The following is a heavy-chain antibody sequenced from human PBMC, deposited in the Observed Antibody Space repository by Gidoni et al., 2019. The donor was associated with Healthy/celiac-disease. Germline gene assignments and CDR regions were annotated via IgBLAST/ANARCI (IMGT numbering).Heavy chain of an antibody. CDR1: GFTFSSYA. CDR2: ISGSGGST. Sequence: EVQLLESGGGLVQPGGSLRLSCAASGFTFSSYAMGWVRQAPGKGLEWVSAISGSGGSTYYADSVKGRFTSSRDNSKNTLYLQMNSLRAEDTAVYYCAKGGYYDFWSGRIDYWGQGTLVTVSS. J-gene: IGHJ4*02. CDR3: AKGGYYDFWSGRIDY. V-gene: IGHV3-23*01. D-gene: IGHD3-3*01.